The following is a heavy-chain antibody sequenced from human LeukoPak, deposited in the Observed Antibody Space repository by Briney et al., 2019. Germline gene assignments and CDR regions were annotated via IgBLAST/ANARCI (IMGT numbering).Heavy chain of an antibody. CDR1: GFTVSSNY. J-gene: IGHJ4*02. D-gene: IGHD2-15*01. CDR3: ARASFWFDYSGYYFDY. Sequence: PGGSLRLSCAASGFTVSSNYMSWVRQAPGKGLEWVSVIYSGGGTYYADSVKGIFTISRDNSKNTVYLQMNSLRAEDTAVYYCARASFWFDYSGYYFDYWGQGTLVTVSS. V-gene: IGHV3-66*01. CDR2: IYSGGGT.